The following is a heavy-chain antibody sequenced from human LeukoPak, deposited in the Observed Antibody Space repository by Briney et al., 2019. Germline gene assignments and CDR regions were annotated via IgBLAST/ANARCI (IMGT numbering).Heavy chain of an antibody. Sequence: SVNVSCKASGYTFTGYYMHWVRQAPGPGLEWMGWINPNSGGTNYAQTFQGRVTMTRDTSISTAYMELSRLRSDDTAVSYCARGLPGIAAAGPSRPFDCWGQGTLVTVSS. CDR1: GYTFTGYY. CDR2: INPNSGGT. J-gene: IGHJ4*02. D-gene: IGHD6-13*01. V-gene: IGHV1-2*02. CDR3: ARGLPGIAAAGPSRPFDC.